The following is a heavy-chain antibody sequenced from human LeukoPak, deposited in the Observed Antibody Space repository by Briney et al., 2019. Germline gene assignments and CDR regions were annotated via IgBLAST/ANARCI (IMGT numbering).Heavy chain of an antibody. CDR3: ARDRATITMIVVAKDAFDI. CDR1: GFTVSSNY. Sequence: QSGGSLRLSCAASGFTVSSNYMSWVRQAPGKGLEWVSVIYSGGSTYYADSVKGRFTISRDNSKNTLYLQMNSLRAEDTAVYYCARDRATITMIVVAKDAFDIWGQGTMVTVSS. CDR2: IYSGGST. D-gene: IGHD3-22*01. V-gene: IGHV3-66*01. J-gene: IGHJ3*02.